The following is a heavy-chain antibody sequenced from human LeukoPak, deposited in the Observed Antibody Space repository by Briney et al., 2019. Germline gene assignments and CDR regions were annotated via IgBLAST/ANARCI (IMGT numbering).Heavy chain of an antibody. J-gene: IGHJ2*01. CDR3: AAALPLPRGWYFDL. CDR1: GFTFTSSA. D-gene: IGHD1-26*01. Sequence: ASVKASCKASGFTFTSSAVQWVRQARGQRLEWIGWIVVGSGNTNYAQKFQERVTITRDMSTSTAYMELSSLRSEDTAVYYCAAALPLPRGWYFDLWGRGTPDTVSS. V-gene: IGHV1-58*01. CDR2: IVVGSGNT.